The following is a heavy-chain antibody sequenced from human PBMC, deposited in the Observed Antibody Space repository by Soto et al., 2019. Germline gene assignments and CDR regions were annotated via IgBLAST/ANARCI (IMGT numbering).Heavy chain of an antibody. V-gene: IGHV1-8*01. Sequence: ASVQVSCKASGYTFTSYDINWVRQATGQGLEWMGWMNPNSGNTGYAQKFQGRVTMTRNTSISTAYMELSSLRSEDTAVYYCARGAVRAHNASDIWGQGTMVSVSS. CDR2: MNPNSGNT. D-gene: IGHD3-10*01. CDR1: GYTFTSYD. CDR3: ARGAVRAHNASDI. J-gene: IGHJ3*02.